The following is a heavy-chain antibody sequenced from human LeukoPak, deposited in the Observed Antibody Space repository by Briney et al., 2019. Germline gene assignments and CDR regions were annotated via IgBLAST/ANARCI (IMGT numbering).Heavy chain of an antibody. V-gene: IGHV1-18*01. J-gene: IGHJ4*02. Sequence: GASVKVSCKASGYTFTSYGISWVRQAPGQGLERVGWISAYNGNTNYAQKLQGRVTMTTDTSTSTAYMELRSLRSDDTAVYYCAISYGGNSFDYWGQGTLVTVSS. D-gene: IGHD4-23*01. CDR3: AISYGGNSFDY. CDR1: GYTFTSYG. CDR2: ISAYNGNT.